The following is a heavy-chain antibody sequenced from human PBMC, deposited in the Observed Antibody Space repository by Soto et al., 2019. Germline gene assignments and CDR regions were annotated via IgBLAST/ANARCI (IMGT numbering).Heavy chain of an antibody. CDR1: VFTFGSYA. CDR3: AKTIGPEHLTGTTRVNRFDP. V-gene: IGHV3-23*01. D-gene: IGHD1-7*01. J-gene: IGHJ5*02. Sequence: PRWSLRLSCAASVFTFGSYAMSWFRQAPGGELEWVSAITGSGRSTYYTDSVEGRFAISRDNSKNTLYLQMNGLRAEDTAVYYCAKTIGPEHLTGTTRVNRFDPWGQGALVTVSS. CDR2: ITGSGRST.